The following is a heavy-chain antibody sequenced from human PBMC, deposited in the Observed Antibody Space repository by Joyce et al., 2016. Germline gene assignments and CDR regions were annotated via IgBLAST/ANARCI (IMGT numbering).Heavy chain of an antibody. CDR1: GYSLSSGYY. Sequence: QVQLQESGPGLAKPSETLSLTCAVSGYSLSSGYYWGWIRQPPGKGLEWIGLIDHSGNTYYTSSLKSRVTISMDASKDQFSLKLSSVTAADTAVYYCARQDSSGYFPTIDYWGQGTLVTVSS. D-gene: IGHD3-22*01. V-gene: IGHV4-38-2*01. CDR3: ARQDSSGYFPTIDY. J-gene: IGHJ4*02. CDR2: IDHSGNT.